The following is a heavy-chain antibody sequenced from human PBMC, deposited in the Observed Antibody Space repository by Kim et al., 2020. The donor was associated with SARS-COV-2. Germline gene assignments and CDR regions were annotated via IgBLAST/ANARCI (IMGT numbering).Heavy chain of an antibody. J-gene: IGHJ4*02. CDR2: IWYDGSNK. CDR3: ARDALSYGSGFDY. CDR1: GFTFSSYG. V-gene: IGHV3-33*01. D-gene: IGHD3-10*01. Sequence: GGSLRLSCAASGFTFSSYGMHWVRQAPGKGLEWVAVIWYDGSNKYYADSVKGRFTISRDNSENTLYLQMNSLRAEDTAVYYCARDALSYGSGFDYWGQGTLVTVSS.